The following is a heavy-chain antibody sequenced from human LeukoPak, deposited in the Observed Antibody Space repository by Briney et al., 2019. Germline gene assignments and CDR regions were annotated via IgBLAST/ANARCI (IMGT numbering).Heavy chain of an antibody. CDR2: ISSSGSTI. CDR3: ATIGDVVVPAADY. V-gene: IGHV3-11*01. D-gene: IGHD2-2*01. J-gene: IGHJ4*03. CDR1: GFTFSDYY. Sequence: GGSLRLSCAASGFTFSDYYMSWIRQAPGKGLEWVSYISSSGSTIYYADSVKGRFTISRDNAKNSLYLQMNSLRAEDTAVYYCATIGDVVVPAADYWGQGTMVTVSS.